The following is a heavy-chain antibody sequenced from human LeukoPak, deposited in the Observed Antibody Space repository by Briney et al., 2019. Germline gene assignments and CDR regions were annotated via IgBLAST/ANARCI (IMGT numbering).Heavy chain of an antibody. CDR1: GGSFSGYY. Sequence: SGTLSLTCAVYGGSFSGYYWSWIRQPPGKGLEWIGEINHSGSTNYNPSLKSRVTISVDTSKNQFSLKLSSVTAADTAVYYCARAAAAYYYYYYMDVWGKGTTVTVSS. CDR2: INHSGST. J-gene: IGHJ6*03. D-gene: IGHD2-2*01. CDR3: ARAAAAYYYYYYMDV. V-gene: IGHV4-34*01.